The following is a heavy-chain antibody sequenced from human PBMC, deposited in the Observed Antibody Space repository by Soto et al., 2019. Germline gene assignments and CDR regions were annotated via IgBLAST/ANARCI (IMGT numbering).Heavy chain of an antibody. V-gene: IGHV4-34*01. D-gene: IGHD2-2*01. Sequence: QVQLQQWGAGLLKPSETLSLTCAVYGGSFSGYYWSWIRQPPGKGLEWIGEINHSGSTNYNPSLKSRVPISVDTSKNQFSLKLSSGTAADTAVYYCARPGGYCSSTSCLRGWFDPWGQGTLVTVSS. CDR1: GGSFSGYY. CDR2: INHSGST. J-gene: IGHJ5*02. CDR3: ARPGGYCSSTSCLRGWFDP.